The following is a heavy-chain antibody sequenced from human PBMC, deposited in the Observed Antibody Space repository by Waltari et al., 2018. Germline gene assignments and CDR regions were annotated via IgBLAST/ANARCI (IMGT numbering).Heavy chain of an antibody. Sequence: QVQLVQSGAEVRKPGAPVKVSCKASAYRFPNNGVSGVRQAPGQGLGWMGWISGYNGNTKYAQKLQGRVTMTTDTSTSTAYMELRSLRSDDAAVYYCAGSTSPLGYYYYGMDVWGQGTTVTVSS. D-gene: IGHD1-26*01. CDR1: AYRFPNNG. V-gene: IGHV1-18*04. J-gene: IGHJ6*02. CDR2: ISGYNGNT. CDR3: AGSTSPLGYYYYGMDV.